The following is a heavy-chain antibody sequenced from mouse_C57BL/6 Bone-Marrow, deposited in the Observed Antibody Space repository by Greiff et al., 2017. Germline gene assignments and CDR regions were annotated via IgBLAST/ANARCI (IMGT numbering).Heavy chain of an antibody. Sequence: QVQLQQPGAEVVRPGSSVKLSCKASGYTFTSYWMDWVKQRPGQGLEWIGNIYPSDSETHYNQKFKDKATLTVDKSSSTAYMQLSSLTSEDSAVYYCARWGWDWYFDVWGTGTTVTVSS. D-gene: IGHD3-3*01. CDR1: GYTFTSYW. CDR2: IYPSDSET. CDR3: ARWGWDWYFDV. J-gene: IGHJ1*03. V-gene: IGHV1-61*01.